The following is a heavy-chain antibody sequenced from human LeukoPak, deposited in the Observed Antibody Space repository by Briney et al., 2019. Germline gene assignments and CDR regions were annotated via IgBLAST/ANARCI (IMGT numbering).Heavy chain of an antibody. J-gene: IGHJ4*02. D-gene: IGHD3-22*01. CDR1: GFTFNTHW. CDR3: APQTMILVL. V-gene: IGHV3-7*01. Sequence: PGGSLKLSCVASGFTFNTHWVSWVRQAPGKGLEWVANIKEDESKTDYVDSVKGRFTISRDNAKNSVFLQMNSLRAEDTAVYYCAPQTMILVLGGQGTLVTVSS. CDR2: IKEDESKT.